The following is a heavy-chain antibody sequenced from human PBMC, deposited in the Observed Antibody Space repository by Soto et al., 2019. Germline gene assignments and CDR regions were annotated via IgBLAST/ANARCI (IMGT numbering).Heavy chain of an antibody. CDR3: AKDLFSPTGMDA. J-gene: IGHJ6*02. CDR2: ISGSGGST. V-gene: IGHV3-23*01. CDR1: GFTFSSYA. Sequence: GSLRLSCAASGFTFSSYAMSWVRQAPGKGLEWVSVISGSGGSTYYADSVKGRFTIFRDNSKNTLYLQMNSLRAEDTAVYYCAKDLFSPTGMDAWGQGTTVTVSS.